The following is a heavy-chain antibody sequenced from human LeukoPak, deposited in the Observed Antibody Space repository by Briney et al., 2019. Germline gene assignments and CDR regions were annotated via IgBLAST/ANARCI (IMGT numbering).Heavy chain of an antibody. V-gene: IGHV1-8*01. D-gene: IGHD4-17*01. J-gene: IGHJ4*02. CDR3: ARVGDYGDYQCDY. CDR2: MNPNSGNT. CDR1: GYTFTSYD. Sequence: ASVKVSCKASGYTFTSYDINWVRQATGQGLEWMGWMNPNSGNTGYAQKLQGRVTMTTDTSTSTAYMELRSLRSDDTAVYYCARVGDYGDYQCDYWGQGTLVTVSS.